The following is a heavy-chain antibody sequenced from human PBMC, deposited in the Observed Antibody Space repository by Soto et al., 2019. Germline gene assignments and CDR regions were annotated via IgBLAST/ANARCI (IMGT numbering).Heavy chain of an antibody. J-gene: IGHJ4*02. CDR1: GFTFSSYT. Sequence: EVQLVESGGGLVRPWGSLRLSCAASGFTFSSYTMTWVRQAPGKGLEWVSSISFSSTNIHYADSVKGRFTISRDNDKNSLYLQMNSLRAEDKAVYYCARGAGDLPYWGQGTVVTVSS. CDR2: ISFSSTNI. V-gene: IGHV3-21*01. CDR3: ARGAGDLPY. D-gene: IGHD7-27*01.